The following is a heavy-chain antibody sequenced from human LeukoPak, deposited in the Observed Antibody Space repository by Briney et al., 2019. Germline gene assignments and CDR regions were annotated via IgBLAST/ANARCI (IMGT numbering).Heavy chain of an antibody. J-gene: IGHJ4*02. CDR3: ARGLQGYCSGGSCYEEKYYFDY. D-gene: IGHD2-15*01. CDR1: GATFSSYG. Sequence: SVKVSCKASGATFSSYGISWVRQAPGQGREWMGGIIPIFGTANYAQTFQGRVTITADESTSTAYMDLSSLRSEDTAVYYCARGLQGYCSGGSCYEEKYYFDYWGQGTLVTVSS. CDR2: IIPIFGTA. V-gene: IGHV1-69*01.